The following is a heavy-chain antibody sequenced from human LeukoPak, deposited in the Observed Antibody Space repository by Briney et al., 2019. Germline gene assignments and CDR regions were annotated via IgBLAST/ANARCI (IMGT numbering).Heavy chain of an antibody. V-gene: IGHV4-39*07. D-gene: IGHD1-1*01. CDR1: GGSISSSSYY. Sequence: SETLSLTCTVSGGSISSSSYYWGWIRQPPGKGLEWIGSIYYSGSTYYNPSLKSRVTISVDTSKNQFSLKLSSVTAADTAVYYCARVPGHTQLERRTLGYFDYWGQGTLVTVSS. J-gene: IGHJ4*02. CDR3: ARVPGHTQLERRTLGYFDY. CDR2: IYYSGST.